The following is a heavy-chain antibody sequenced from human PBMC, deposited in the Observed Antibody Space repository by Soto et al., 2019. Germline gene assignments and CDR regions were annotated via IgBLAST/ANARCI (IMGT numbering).Heavy chain of an antibody. CDR3: ARSVEGHFDY. J-gene: IGHJ4*02. V-gene: IGHV3-48*02. CDR1: GFTFSVYS. D-gene: IGHD6-19*01. CDR2: ITRDTKNI. Sequence: EVQLVESGGDLVQRGGSLRLSCVASGFTFSVYSMNWVRQAPGKGLDWFSYITRDTKNIKYADSVKGRFTISRDNAKNSVYLQINSLRDENTSVYYCARSVEGHFDYWGQGTVVTVSS.